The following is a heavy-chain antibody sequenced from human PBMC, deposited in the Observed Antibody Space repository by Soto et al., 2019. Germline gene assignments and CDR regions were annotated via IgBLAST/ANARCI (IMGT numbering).Heavy chain of an antibody. J-gene: IGHJ4*02. CDR2: INPSGGST. Sequence: GASVKLSCKESGYTFSSYYMHWVRQAPGQGLEWMGVINPSGGSTTYAQKFQGRVTMTRDTSTTTFYMELSSLTSEDTAVYYCARASVSGRRFDYWGEGTLVTVSS. V-gene: IGHV1-46*03. CDR3: ARASVSGRRFDY. D-gene: IGHD6-19*01. CDR1: GYTFSSYY.